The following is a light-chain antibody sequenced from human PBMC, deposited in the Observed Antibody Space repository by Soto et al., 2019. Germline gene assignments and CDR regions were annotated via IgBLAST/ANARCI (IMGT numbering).Light chain of an antibody. Sequence: GLKQSPGTLSMYQGDRATLSCRASQSVPGSDVAWYQQKPGQAPRLLIYDVSSRATGTPERFSGSGSGTDFTLNIGRLEPEDFAVYYCQQYGTSPLTFGGGTKVDIK. CDR1: QSVPGSD. V-gene: IGKV3-20*01. CDR2: DVS. CDR3: QQYGTSPLT. J-gene: IGKJ4*01.